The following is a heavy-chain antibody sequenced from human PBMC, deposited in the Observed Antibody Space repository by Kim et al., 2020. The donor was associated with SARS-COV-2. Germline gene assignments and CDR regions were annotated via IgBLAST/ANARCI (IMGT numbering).Heavy chain of an antibody. V-gene: IGHV4-59*01. CDR3: ARVSGNIAAAGITFDY. Sequence: SLKSRVTISVDTSKNQFSLKLSSVTAADTAVYYCARVSGNIAAAGITFDYWGQGTLVTVSS. D-gene: IGHD6-13*01. J-gene: IGHJ4*02.